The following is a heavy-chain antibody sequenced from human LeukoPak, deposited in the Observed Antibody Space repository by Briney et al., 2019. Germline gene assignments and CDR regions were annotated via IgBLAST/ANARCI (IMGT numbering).Heavy chain of an antibody. D-gene: IGHD3-9*01. CDR2: IIPMFGTA. J-gene: IGHJ4*02. CDR1: GGTFNNFA. CDR3: ARSPLFDWFYTSDY. Sequence: SVKVSCKASGGTFNNFAITWVRQAPGQGLEWMGGIIPMFGTANYAQKFQGRVTITADESTSTAYMELSSLRSDDTAVYYCARSPLFDWFYTSDYWGQGTLVTVSS. V-gene: IGHV1-69*13.